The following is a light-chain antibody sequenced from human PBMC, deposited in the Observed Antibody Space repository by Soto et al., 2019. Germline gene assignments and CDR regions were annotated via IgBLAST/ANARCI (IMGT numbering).Light chain of an antibody. J-gene: IGKJ5*01. CDR2: DAS. Sequence: EIVMTQSPATLSLSPGERATLSCRASQSVNSNLAWYQQKPGQAPRLLIYDASNRATGIPARFSGSGSGTDFTLTISSLEPEDFAVYYCQQRSNWPLITFGQGTRLEIK. CDR1: QSVNSN. V-gene: IGKV3-11*01. CDR3: QQRSNWPLIT.